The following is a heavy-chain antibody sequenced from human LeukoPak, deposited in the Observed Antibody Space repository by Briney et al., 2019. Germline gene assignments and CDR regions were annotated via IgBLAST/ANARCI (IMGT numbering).Heavy chain of an antibody. V-gene: IGHV3-7*01. Sequence: PGGSLRLSCAASGFTFSSYWMSWVRQAPGNGLEWVANIQQDGSEQYYVDSVKGRFTISRDNAKNSLYLPMNSLRAEDTAVYYCARDPGGELWASFFDYWGQGTLVTVSS. J-gene: IGHJ4*02. CDR1: GFTFSSYW. CDR2: IQQDGSEQ. D-gene: IGHD3-16*01. CDR3: ARDPGGELWASFFDY.